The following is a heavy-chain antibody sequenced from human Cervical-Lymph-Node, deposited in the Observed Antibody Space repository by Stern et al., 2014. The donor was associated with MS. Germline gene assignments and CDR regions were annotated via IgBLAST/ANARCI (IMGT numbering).Heavy chain of an antibody. CDR3: ARGTVTTRRLDY. CDR2: LYQIGRA. CDR1: GDSINSSGYS. J-gene: IGHJ4*02. Sequence: QLQLQESGSGLVKPSQTLSLTFAVSGDSINSSGYSWNWIRQFPGKGLEWIGSLYQIGRASYIPSIKIRVTISIDSSNSQFSLKLSSVTAADTAVYYCARGTVTTRRLDYWGQGTLVTVSS. D-gene: IGHD4-17*01. V-gene: IGHV4-30-2*06.